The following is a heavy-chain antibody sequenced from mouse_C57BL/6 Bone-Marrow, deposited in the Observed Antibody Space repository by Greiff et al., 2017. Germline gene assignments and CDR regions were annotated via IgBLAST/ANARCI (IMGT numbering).Heavy chain of an antibody. J-gene: IGHJ3*01. CDR3: ARNYGSSPFAY. CDR2: INPGSGGT. D-gene: IGHD1-1*01. Sequence: QVQLQQSGAELVRPGTSVKVSSKASGYAFTNYLIEWVKQRPGQGLEWIGVINPGSGGTNYNEKFKGKATLTADKSSSTAYMQLSSLTSEDSAVYFCARNYGSSPFAYWGQGTLVTVSA. V-gene: IGHV1-54*01. CDR1: GYAFTNYL.